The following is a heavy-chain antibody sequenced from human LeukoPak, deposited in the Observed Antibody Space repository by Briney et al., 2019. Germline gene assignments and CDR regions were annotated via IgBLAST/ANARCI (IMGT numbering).Heavy chain of an antibody. CDR2: ISSTSGTI. CDR3: ARTPPAAGLTTIGVGSDY. J-gene: IGHJ4*02. D-gene: IGHD4-11*01. CDR1: GFTFSSYS. Sequence: GGPLRLSCAASGFTFSSYSMNWVRQAPGKGLEWVSYISSTSGTIYYADSVKGRFTISRDNAKNSLYLQMNSLRDEDTAVYYCARTPPAAGLTTIGVGSDYWGQGTLVTVSS. V-gene: IGHV3-48*02.